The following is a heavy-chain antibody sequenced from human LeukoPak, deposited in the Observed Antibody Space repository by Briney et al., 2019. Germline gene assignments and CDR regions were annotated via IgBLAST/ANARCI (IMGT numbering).Heavy chain of an antibody. Sequence: GGSLRLSCAASGFTFDDYTMHWVRQAPGKGLEWVSLISWDGGSIYYADSVKGRFTISRDNSKNSLYLQMNSLRTEDTALYYCAKGGRGSYYPFDYWGQGTLVTVSS. V-gene: IGHV3-43*01. CDR3: AKGGRGSYYPFDY. CDR2: ISWDGGSI. CDR1: GFTFDDYT. J-gene: IGHJ4*02. D-gene: IGHD1-26*01.